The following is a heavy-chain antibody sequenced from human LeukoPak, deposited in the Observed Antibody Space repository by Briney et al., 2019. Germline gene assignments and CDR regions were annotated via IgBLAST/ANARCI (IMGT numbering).Heavy chain of an antibody. CDR2: ISSRSTAI. Sequence: PGGSLRLSCAASGFTFSDYYMNWIRQAPGKGLEWLSYISSRSTAIYYADSVKGRFTISRDNAKNSLYLQMSSLRVEDTAVYYCGRAPFHQAITRAVKPLLFDYWGQGILVTVSS. CDR3: GRAPFHQAITRAVKPLLFDY. V-gene: IGHV3-11*01. CDR1: GFTFSDYY. J-gene: IGHJ4*02. D-gene: IGHD5-12*01.